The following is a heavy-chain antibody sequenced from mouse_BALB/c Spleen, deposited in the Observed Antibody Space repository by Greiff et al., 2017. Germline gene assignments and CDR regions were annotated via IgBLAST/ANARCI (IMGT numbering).Heavy chain of an antibody. J-gene: IGHJ1*01. CDR1: GYTFTEYT. V-gene: IGHV1-18*01. Sequence: EVKLVESGPELVKPGASVKISCKTSGYTFTEYTMHWVKQGPGKSLEWIGGINPNNGGTSYNQKFKGKATLTVDKSSSTAYMELRSLTSEDSAVYYCTRDYVGYWYFDVWGAGTTDTVSS. CDR3: TRDYVGYWYFDV. CDR2: INPNNGGT. D-gene: IGHD1-1*01.